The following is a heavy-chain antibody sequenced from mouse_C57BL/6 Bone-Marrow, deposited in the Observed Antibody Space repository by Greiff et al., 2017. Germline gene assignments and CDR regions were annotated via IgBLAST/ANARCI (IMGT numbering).Heavy chain of an antibody. D-gene: IGHD2-5*01. Sequence: VQLQQSGAELVRPGTSVKMSCKASGYTFTNYWIGWAKQRPGHGLAWIGDIYPGGGYTNYNEKFKGKATLTADKSSSTAYMQFSSLTSEDSAIYYCARSDYSNYYYAMDYWGQGTSVTVSS. V-gene: IGHV1-63*01. J-gene: IGHJ4*01. CDR2: IYPGGGYT. CDR1: GYTFTNYW. CDR3: ARSDYSNYYYAMDY.